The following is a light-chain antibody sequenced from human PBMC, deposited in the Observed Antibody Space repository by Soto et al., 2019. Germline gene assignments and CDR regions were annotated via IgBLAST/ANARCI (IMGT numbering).Light chain of an antibody. CDR2: NNN. Sequence: QSVLTQPPSASGTPGQRVTIACSGSSSNIGNNPVNWYQQFPGTAPKLPIYNNNQRPSGVPDRFSGSKSGTSASLAISGLQSEDEADYYCAAWNDSLNGWVFGGGTKLTVL. CDR3: AAWNDSLNGWV. V-gene: IGLV1-44*01. J-gene: IGLJ3*02. CDR1: SSNIGNNP.